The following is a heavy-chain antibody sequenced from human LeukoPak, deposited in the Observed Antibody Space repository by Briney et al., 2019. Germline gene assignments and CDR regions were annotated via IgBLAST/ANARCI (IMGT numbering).Heavy chain of an antibody. CDR3: AKGPAKYSGYDYFEY. J-gene: IGHJ4*02. CDR2: ISGLGDST. Sequence: GGSLRLSCAASGFSFSSFAMSWVRQAPGKGLEWVSVISGLGDSTNYAESVKGRFTISRDNSKNTVYLLMNSLRGEDTAVYYCAKGPAKYSGYDYFEYWGQGTLVTVSS. D-gene: IGHD5-12*01. V-gene: IGHV3-23*01. CDR1: GFSFSSFA.